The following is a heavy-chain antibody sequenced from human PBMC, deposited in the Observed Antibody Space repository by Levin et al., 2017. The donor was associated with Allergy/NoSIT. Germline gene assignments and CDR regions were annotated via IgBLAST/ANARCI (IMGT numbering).Heavy chain of an antibody. CDR2: IDPSDSYT. Sequence: GGSLRLSCKGSGSSFTSYWISWVRQMPGKGLEWMGRIDPSDSYTNYSPSFQGHVTISADKSISTAYLQWSSLKASDTAMYYCAGPAKMSYSSGWYRDDAFDSWGQGTMVTVSS. V-gene: IGHV5-10-1*01. CDR3: AGPAKMSYSSGWYRDDAFDS. CDR1: GSSFTSYW. D-gene: IGHD6-19*01. J-gene: IGHJ3*02.